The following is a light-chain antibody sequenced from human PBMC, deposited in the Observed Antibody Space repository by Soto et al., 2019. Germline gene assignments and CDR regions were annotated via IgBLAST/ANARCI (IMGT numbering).Light chain of an antibody. CDR1: QDVGNW. J-gene: IGKJ5*01. Sequence: TNMTQSPPSVSASEGDRFTITCRASQDVGNWLDWYQQKKGKAPTLLIHGASSLQSGVPPRYSGSGYGTDFTLTISSMQNEDFATYYCQQANSFTFTFGHGTRVEIK. V-gene: IGKV1-12*01. CDR3: QQANSFTFT. CDR2: GAS.